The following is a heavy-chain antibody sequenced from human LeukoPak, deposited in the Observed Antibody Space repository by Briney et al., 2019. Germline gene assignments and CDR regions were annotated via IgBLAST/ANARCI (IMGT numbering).Heavy chain of an antibody. V-gene: IGHV1-18*01. CDR1: GYTFTSYG. CDR3: ARDRPEITMIVVVITSMDY. D-gene: IGHD3-22*01. CDR2: ISAYNGNT. Sequence: ASVKVSCKASGYTFTSYGISWVRQAPGQGLEWMGWISAYNGNTNYAQKLQGRVTVTTDTSTSTAYMELRSLRSDDTAVYYCARDRPEITMIVVVITSMDYWGQGTLVTVSS. J-gene: IGHJ4*02.